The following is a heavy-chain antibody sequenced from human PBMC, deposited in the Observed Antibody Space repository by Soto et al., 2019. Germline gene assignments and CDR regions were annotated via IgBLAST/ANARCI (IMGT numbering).Heavy chain of an antibody. CDR2: INPSSGGT. CDR1: GYTFTGYF. Sequence: QVQLVQSGAEVKEPGASVKVSCKASGYTFTGYFIHWVRQVPGQGFEWMGWINPSSGGTNYALKFRGRVTLTTDTYISTAHMQLTSLTSDDTAVYFWARGGQSLRMHVWRQGTTVSVSS. J-gene: IGHJ6*02. V-gene: IGHV1-2*02. CDR3: ARGGQSLRMHV. D-gene: IGHD2-8*01.